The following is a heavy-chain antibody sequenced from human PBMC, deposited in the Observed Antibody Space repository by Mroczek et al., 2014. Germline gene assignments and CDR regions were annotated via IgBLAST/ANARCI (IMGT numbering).Heavy chain of an antibody. D-gene: IGHD3-3*01. J-gene: IGHJ3*02. CDR1: GYSFTSYW. Sequence: VQLQQSGAEVKKPGESLKISCKGSGYSFTSYWIGWVRQMPGKGLEWMGIIYPGDSDTRYSPSFQGQVTISADKSISTAYLQWSSLKASDTAMYYCARPRRFLEWSSPSDAFDIWGQGTMVTVSS. V-gene: IGHV5-51*03. CDR2: IYPGDSDT. CDR3: ARPRRFLEWSSPSDAFDI.